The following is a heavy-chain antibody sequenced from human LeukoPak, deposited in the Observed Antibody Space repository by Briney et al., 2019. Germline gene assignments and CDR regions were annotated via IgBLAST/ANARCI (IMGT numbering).Heavy chain of an antibody. CDR3: AKPNDYGDYFAFDY. D-gene: IGHD4-17*01. CDR2: ISYDGSNK. J-gene: IGHJ4*02. V-gene: IGHV3-30*18. Sequence: PGGSLRLSCAASGFTFSSYGMHWVRQAPGKGLEWVAVISYDGSNKYYADSVKGRFTISRDNSKNTLYLQMNSLRAEDTAVYYCAKPNDYGDYFAFDYWGQGTLVTVSS. CDR1: GFTFSSYG.